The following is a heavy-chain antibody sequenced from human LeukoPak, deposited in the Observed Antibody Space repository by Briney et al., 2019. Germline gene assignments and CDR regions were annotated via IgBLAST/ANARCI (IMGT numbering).Heavy chain of an antibody. J-gene: IGHJ3*02. CDR3: AKGGLWELLPFDI. Sequence: GGSLRLSCAASGFTFDDYAMHWVRQAPGKGLEWVSGISWNSGSIGYADSVKGRFTISRDNAKNSLYLQMNSLRAEDTALYYCAKGGLWELLPFDIWGQGTMVTASS. V-gene: IGHV3-9*01. D-gene: IGHD1-26*01. CDR2: ISWNSGSI. CDR1: GFTFDDYA.